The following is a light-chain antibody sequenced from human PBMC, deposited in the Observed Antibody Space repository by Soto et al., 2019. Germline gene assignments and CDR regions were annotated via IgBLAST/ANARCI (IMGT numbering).Light chain of an antibody. CDR2: GAS. J-gene: IGKJ1*01. CDR1: QSINTN. CDR3: QQYNHWSTGWT. V-gene: IGKV3-15*01. Sequence: IVMTQSPATLSVSPGERATLSCRASQSINTNLAWYQAKPGQAPRLLIHGASTRATGVPDRFSGSGSGTEFTLTISSLQSGDFAVYYCQQYNHWSTGWTFGQGTKVEIK.